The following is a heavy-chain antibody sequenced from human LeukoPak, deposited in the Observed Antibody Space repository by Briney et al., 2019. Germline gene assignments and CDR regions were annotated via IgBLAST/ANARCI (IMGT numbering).Heavy chain of an antibody. J-gene: IGHJ4*02. CDR3: AANSADYNTLGSSYKV. CDR1: GFTFSDYY. CDR2: ISYSGTT. D-gene: IGHD3-10*01. Sequence: GSLRLSCAASGFTFSDYYMSWIRQSPGKGLEWIGSISYSGTTYYNPSLLSRVTISVDTSKNHFSLKLSSVTAADTAVYYCAANSADYNTLGSSYKVWGQGTLVTVS. V-gene: IGHV4-59*05.